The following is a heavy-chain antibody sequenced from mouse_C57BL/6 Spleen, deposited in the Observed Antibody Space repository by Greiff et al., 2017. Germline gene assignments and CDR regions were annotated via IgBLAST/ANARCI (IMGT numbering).Heavy chain of an antibody. V-gene: IGHV5-17*01. CDR2: ISSGSSTI. D-gene: IGHD1-1*01. Sequence: EVHLVESGGGLVKPGGSLKLSCAASGFTFSDYGMHWVRQAPEKGLEWVAYISSGSSTIYYADTVKGRFTISRDNAKNTLFLQMTSLRSEDTAMYYCARGDYYGSSLFGYWGQGTSVTVSS. CDR1: GFTFSDYG. J-gene: IGHJ4*01. CDR3: ARGDYYGSSLFGY.